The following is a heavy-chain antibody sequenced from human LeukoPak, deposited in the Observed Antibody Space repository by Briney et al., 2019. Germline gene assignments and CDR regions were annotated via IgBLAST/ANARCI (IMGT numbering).Heavy chain of an antibody. CDR1: GYTFTGYY. D-gene: IGHD3-22*01. CDR2: INPNSGGT. Sequence: GASVKVSCKASGYTFTGYYMHWVRQAPGQGLEWMGWINPNSGGTNYAQKFQGRVTMTRDTSISTAYMELSRLRSDDTAVYYCARDLWYDSSGFDYWGQGTLVTVSS. V-gene: IGHV1-2*02. CDR3: ARDLWYDSSGFDY. J-gene: IGHJ4*02.